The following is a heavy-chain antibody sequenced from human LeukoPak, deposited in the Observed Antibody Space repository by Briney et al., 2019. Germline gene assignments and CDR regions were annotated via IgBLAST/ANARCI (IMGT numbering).Heavy chain of an antibody. CDR1: GFTFNTYG. CDR2: ISYDGSNK. J-gene: IGHJ5*02. D-gene: IGHD3-22*01. CDR3: AKDRTMIVVANWFDP. V-gene: IGHV3-30*18. Sequence: GGSLRLSCAASGFTFNTYGMHWVRQAPGKGLEWVAVISYDGSNKYYADSVKGRFTISRDNSKNTLYLQMNSLRAEDTAVYYCAKDRTMIVVANWFDPWGQGTLVTVSS.